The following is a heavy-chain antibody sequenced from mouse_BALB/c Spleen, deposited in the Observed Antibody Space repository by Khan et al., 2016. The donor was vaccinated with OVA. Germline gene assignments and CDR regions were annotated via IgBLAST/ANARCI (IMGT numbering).Heavy chain of an antibody. J-gene: IGHJ3*01. CDR1: GYTFTDYI. CDR3: ARGGYSAFAY. V-gene: IGHV1-77*01. Sequence: QVQLQQPGPELVKPGASLKVSCKASGYTFTDYIIGWVKQSTRQGLEWIGDIFPGSDTPYYNEKFKDRATLTADKSANTAYMQLSSLTSDDSAVSFCARGGYSAFAYWGQGTLVTVSA. CDR2: IFPGSDTP. D-gene: IGHD1-1*02.